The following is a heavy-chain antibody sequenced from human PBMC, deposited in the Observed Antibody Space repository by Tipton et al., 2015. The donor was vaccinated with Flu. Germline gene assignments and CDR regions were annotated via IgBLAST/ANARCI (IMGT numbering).Heavy chain of an antibody. D-gene: IGHD5-12*01. CDR1: GGSFSGYY. Sequence: TLSLTCAVYGGSFSGYYWSWIRQRPGKGLERIGEINHSGSTNYNPSLKSRVTISVDTSKNKSSLKLSSLTAADTAVYYCAGLGIVATIGFCYCGLDVWGQGTPVTVSS. V-gene: IGHV4-34*01. CDR3: AGLGIVATIGFCYCGLDV. CDR2: INHSGST. J-gene: IGHJ6*02.